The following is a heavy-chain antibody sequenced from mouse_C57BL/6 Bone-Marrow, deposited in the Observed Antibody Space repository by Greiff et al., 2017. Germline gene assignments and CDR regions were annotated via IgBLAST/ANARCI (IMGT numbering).Heavy chain of an antibody. CDR2: IYPTSGRT. D-gene: IGHD4-1*01. V-gene: IGHV1-55*01. CDR3: ARSGPLGRSFDY. Sequence: QVQLQQPGAELVKKKTKEKISCKASGYTFTSYWITWVKQRPGQGLEWIGDIYPTSGRTNYNEKFKSKAILTVDTSSNTAYMQLSSLTSEDSAVFYCARSGPLGRSFDYWGQGTTLTVSS. CDR1: GYTFTSYW. J-gene: IGHJ2*01.